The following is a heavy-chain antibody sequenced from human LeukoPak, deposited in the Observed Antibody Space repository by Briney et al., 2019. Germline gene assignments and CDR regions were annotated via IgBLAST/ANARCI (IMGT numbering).Heavy chain of an antibody. J-gene: IGHJ4*02. Sequence: GGSLRLSCAASGFTFSSYSMNRVRQAPGKGLEWVSYISSSSSTIYYADSVKGRFTISRDNAKNSLYLQMNSLRAEDTAVYYCARASSSGYWGQGTLVTVSS. CDR3: ARASSSGY. D-gene: IGHD6-13*01. CDR2: ISSSSSTI. V-gene: IGHV3-48*04. CDR1: GFTFSSYS.